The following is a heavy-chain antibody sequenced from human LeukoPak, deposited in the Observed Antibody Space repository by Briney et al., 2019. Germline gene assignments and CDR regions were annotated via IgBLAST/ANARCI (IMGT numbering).Heavy chain of an antibody. D-gene: IGHD4-23*01. J-gene: IGHJ4*02. V-gene: IGHV4-59*01. CDR1: GGSISSYY. CDR3: ARDRPTTVVRNPFDY. Sequence: SETLSLTCTVSGGSISSYYWNWIRQPPGKGLEWIGYIYYSGITNYNPSLKSRVTISVDTSKSQFSLKLSSVTAADTAVYYCARDRPTTVVRNPFDYWGQGTLVTVSS. CDR2: IYYSGIT.